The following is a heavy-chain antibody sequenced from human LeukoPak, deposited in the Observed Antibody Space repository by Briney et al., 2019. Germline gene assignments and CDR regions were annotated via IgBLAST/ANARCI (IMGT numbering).Heavy chain of an antibody. D-gene: IGHD6-6*01. CDR3: AKDLRFGSRGSIAARFDY. CDR2: ISGSGGST. Sequence: GGSLRLSCAASGFTFSSYAMSWVRQAPGKGLEWVSAISGSGGSTYYADSVKGRLTISRDNSKNTLYLQMNSLRAEDTAVYYCAKDLRFGSRGSIAARFDYWGQGTLVTVSS. J-gene: IGHJ4*02. CDR1: GFTFSSYA. V-gene: IGHV3-23*01.